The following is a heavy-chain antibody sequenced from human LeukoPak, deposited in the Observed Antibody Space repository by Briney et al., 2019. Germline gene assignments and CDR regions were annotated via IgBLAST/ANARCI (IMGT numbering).Heavy chain of an antibody. CDR2: IYVDDSDA. V-gene: IGHV5-51*01. J-gene: IGHJ4*02. D-gene: IGHD2-2*02. CDR3: ARSGRPAAIGGFDS. Sequence: GESLKISCKSSGYRFTDYWIGWVRQMPGKGLEWMGLIYVDDSDARYSPSFQGQVTFSADKSISTAYLQWSSLKASDTAMYYCARSGRPAAIGGFDSWGQGTLVTVSS. CDR1: GYRFTDYW.